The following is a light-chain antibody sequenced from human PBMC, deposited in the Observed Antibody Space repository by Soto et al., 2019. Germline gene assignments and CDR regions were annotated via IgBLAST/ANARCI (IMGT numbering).Light chain of an antibody. CDR1: SSDVGGYNF. CDR2: DVS. Sequence: QSVLSQPASVSGSPGQSITISCTGTSSDVGGYNFVSWYQQHPGKAPKLLIYDVSNRPSVVSNRFSGSKSGNTASLTISGLQAEVEADYYCNSYTSSSNLVFGGGTQLTVL. J-gene: IGLJ3*02. V-gene: IGLV2-14*01. CDR3: NSYTSSSNLV.